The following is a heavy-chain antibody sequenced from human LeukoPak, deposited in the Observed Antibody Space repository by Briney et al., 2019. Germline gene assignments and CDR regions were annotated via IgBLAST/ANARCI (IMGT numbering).Heavy chain of an antibody. CDR3: ARSSDTFEQLAFDY. Sequence: GEALEISCQGSGCNSTSYWIGWGRPVPGKGLGGMGIIYPGDSDTRYSPSFQGQVTISADKSISTAYLQWSSLKASATAMYYCARSSDTFEQLAFDYWGQGTLVTVSS. V-gene: IGHV5-51*01. CDR1: GCNSTSYW. J-gene: IGHJ4*02. CDR2: IYPGDSDT. D-gene: IGHD6-6*01.